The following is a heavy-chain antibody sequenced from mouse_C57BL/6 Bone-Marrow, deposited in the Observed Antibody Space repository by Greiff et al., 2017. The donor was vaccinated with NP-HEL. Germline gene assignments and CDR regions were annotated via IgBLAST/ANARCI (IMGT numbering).Heavy chain of an antibody. CDR1: GYSITSGYY. V-gene: IGHV3-6*01. CDR3: ARDFYGSKAWFAY. Sequence: EVQLQQSGPGLVKPSQSLSLTCSVTGYSITSGYYCNWLRQFPGTKLEWMGYIRYDGSNNYNPSLKNRISITRDTSKNQFFLKLNSVTTEDTATYYCARDFYGSKAWFAYWGQGTLVTVSA. J-gene: IGHJ3*01. CDR2: IRYDGSN. D-gene: IGHD1-1*01.